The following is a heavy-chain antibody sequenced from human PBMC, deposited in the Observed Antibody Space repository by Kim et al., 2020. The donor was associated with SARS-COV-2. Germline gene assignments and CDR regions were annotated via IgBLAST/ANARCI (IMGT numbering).Heavy chain of an antibody. CDR3: VTHIPYGNKYFDS. J-gene: IGHJ4*01. V-gene: IGHV1-69*01. Sequence: NYAPKFQDRVTITAYGSTSTVYLELTSLGSDDTAVYYCVTHIPYGNKYFDSWGQGTLVTVSS. D-gene: IGHD4-17*01.